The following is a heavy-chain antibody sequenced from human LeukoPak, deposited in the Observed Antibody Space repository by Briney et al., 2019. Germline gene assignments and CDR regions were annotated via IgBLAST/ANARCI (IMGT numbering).Heavy chain of an antibody. V-gene: IGHV1-2*02. Sequence: ASVKVSCKASGYTFTNYDINWVRQATGQGLEWMGWINPNSGGTNYAQKFQGRVTMTRDTSISTAYMELSRLRSDDTAVYYCARDLITMVRGVNNWFDPWGQGTLVTVSS. CDR1: GYTFTNYD. D-gene: IGHD3-10*01. CDR3: ARDLITMVRGVNNWFDP. CDR2: INPNSGGT. J-gene: IGHJ5*02.